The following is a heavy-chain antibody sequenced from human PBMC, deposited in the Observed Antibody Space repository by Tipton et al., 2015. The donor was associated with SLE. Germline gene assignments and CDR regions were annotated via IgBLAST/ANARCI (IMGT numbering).Heavy chain of an antibody. V-gene: IGHV4-4*07. CDR1: GGSISSYY. CDR3: ARAALAVAGTDYYYYGMDV. J-gene: IGHJ6*02. CDR2: IYTSGST. Sequence: TLSLTCTVSGGSISSYYWSWIRQPAGKGLEWIGRIYTSGSTNYNPSLKSRVTMSVDTSKNQFSLKLSSVTAADTAVYYCARAALAVAGTDYYYYGMDVWGQGTTVTVSS. D-gene: IGHD6-19*01.